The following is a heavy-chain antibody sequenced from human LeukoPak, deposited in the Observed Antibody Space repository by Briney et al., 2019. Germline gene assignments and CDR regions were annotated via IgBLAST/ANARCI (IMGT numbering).Heavy chain of an antibody. CDR3: ARSYDSSGYYPSQFDY. V-gene: IGHV3-21*01. CDR1: GFTFSSYS. J-gene: IGHJ4*02. D-gene: IGHD3-22*01. Sequence: GGSLRLSCAASGFTFSSYSMNWVRQAPGKGLEWVSSISSSSSYIYCADSVKGRFTISRDNAKNSLYLRMNSLRAEDTAVYYCARSYDSSGYYPSQFDYWGQGTLVTVSS. CDR2: ISSSSSYI.